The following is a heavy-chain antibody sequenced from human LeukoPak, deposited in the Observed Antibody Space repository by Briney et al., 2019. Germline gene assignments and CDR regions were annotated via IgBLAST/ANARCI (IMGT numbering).Heavy chain of an antibody. J-gene: IGHJ1*01. CDR3: ARDDIVVVPAAVSAEYFQH. V-gene: IGHV3-21*01. D-gene: IGHD2-2*01. CDR2: ISSSSSYI. Sequence: GGSLRLSCAASGFTFSSYSMNWVRQAPGKGLEWVSSISSSSSYIYYADSVKGRFTISRDNAKNSLYLQMNSLRAEDTAVYYCARDDIVVVPAAVSAEYFQHWGQGTLVTVSS. CDR1: GFTFSSYS.